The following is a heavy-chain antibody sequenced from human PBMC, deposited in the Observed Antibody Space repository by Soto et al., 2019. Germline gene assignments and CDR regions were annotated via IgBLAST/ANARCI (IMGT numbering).Heavy chain of an antibody. CDR1: GFTFSSYG. Sequence: GGSVRLSCAASGFTFSSYGMHCVRQAPGKGLEWVAVISYDGSNKYYADCVKGRFTISRDNSKNTLYLQINSLRAEDTAVYDCANDLYYYDSSGYQALDYWGQGTLVTVSS. V-gene: IGHV3-30*18. D-gene: IGHD3-22*01. CDR2: ISYDGSNK. J-gene: IGHJ4*02. CDR3: ANDLYYYDSSGYQALDY.